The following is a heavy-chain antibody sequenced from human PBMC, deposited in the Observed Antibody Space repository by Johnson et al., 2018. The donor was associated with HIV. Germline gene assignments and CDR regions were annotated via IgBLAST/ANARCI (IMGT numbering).Heavy chain of an antibody. Sequence: EVLLLESGGGLVQPGGSLRLSCAASGFTVSSNYMSWVRQAPGKGLEWVSVIYSGGSTSYADSVKGRFTISRDNSKNTLYLQMNSLRAEDTAVYYCATSLTGTRPFDIWGQGTMVTVSS. D-gene: IGHD1-7*01. J-gene: IGHJ3*02. V-gene: IGHV3-66*02. CDR3: ATSLTGTRPFDI. CDR1: GFTVSSNY. CDR2: IYSGGST.